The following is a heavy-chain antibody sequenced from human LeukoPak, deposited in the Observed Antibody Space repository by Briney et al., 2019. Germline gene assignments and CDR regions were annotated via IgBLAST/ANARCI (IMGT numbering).Heavy chain of an antibody. CDR2: IYSGGST. J-gene: IGHJ4*02. D-gene: IGHD6-13*01. Sequence: GGSLRLSCAASGFTVSINYMSWVRQAPGKGLEWVSVIYSGGSTYYADSVKGRFTISRDNSKNTLYLQMNSLKTEDTAVYYCARLAAAGPADYWGQGTLVTVSS. V-gene: IGHV3-66*02. CDR1: GFTVSINY. CDR3: ARLAAAGPADY.